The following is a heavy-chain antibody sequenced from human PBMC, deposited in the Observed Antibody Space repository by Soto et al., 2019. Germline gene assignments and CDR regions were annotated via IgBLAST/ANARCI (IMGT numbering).Heavy chain of an antibody. CDR1: GFTFSSYW. CDR2: INSDGSST. V-gene: IGHV3-74*01. Sequence: GGSLRLSCAASGFTFSSYWMHWVRQAPGKGLVWVSRINSDGSSTSYADSVKGRFTISRDNAKNTLYLQMNSLRAEDTAVYYCARAQLNSRIAARPPALGMDVWGKGTTVTVSS. J-gene: IGHJ6*03. D-gene: IGHD6-6*01. CDR3: ARAQLNSRIAARPPALGMDV.